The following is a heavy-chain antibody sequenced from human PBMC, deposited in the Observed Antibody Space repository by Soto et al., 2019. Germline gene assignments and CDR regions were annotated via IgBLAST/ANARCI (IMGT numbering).Heavy chain of an antibody. V-gene: IGHV1-69*01. D-gene: IGHD6-19*01. J-gene: IGHJ4*02. Sequence: QVQLVQSGAEVKNPGSSVKVSCKASGGTFSSYAISWVRQAPGQGLEWMGGIIPIFGTANYAQKFQGRVTITADESTSTAYMELSSLRSEDTAVYYCSRPRTHSSGWYYFDYWGQGTLVTVSS. CDR1: GGTFSSYA. CDR3: SRPRTHSSGWYYFDY. CDR2: IIPIFGTA.